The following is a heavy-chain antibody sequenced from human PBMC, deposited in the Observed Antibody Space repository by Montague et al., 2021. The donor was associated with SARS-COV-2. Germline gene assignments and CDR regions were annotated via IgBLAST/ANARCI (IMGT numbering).Heavy chain of an antibody. CDR3: ARVDSSGPGEY. CDR1: GGSLNNYF. D-gene: IGHD3-22*01. Sequence: SETLSLTCTVSGGSLNNYFWSWIRQPPEKGLEWVGYISDSGSTKYNPSLQSRVTISVDTAGNQFSLKLLSVTAADTAFYYCARVDSSGPGEYWGQGILVSVSS. CDR2: ISDSGST. J-gene: IGHJ4*02. V-gene: IGHV4-59*08.